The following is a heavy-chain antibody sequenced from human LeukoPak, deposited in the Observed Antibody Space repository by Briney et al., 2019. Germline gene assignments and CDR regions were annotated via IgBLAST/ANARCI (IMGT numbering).Heavy chain of an antibody. CDR3: ARNVPPAYCGGDCYTYWYFDL. V-gene: IGHV1-69*13. D-gene: IGHD2-21*02. J-gene: IGHJ2*01. CDR1: GGTFSNYA. CDR2: IITNFGTT. Sequence: ASVKVSCKASGGTFSNYAISWVRQAPGQGLEWMGGIITNFGTTNYAQKYQGRVTITADESTSTVYMELSSLRSEDTAVYYCARNVPPAYCGGDCYTYWYFDLWGRGTLVTVSS.